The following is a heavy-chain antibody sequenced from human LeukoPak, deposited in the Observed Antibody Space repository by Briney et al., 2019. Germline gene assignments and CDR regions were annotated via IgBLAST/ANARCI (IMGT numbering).Heavy chain of an antibody. Sequence: PGRFLRLSCAASGFTFSSYSMNWVRQAPGKGLEWVSFMSSNSGYISYADSVKGRFTISRDNSKNTLYLQMNSLRVEDTAVYYCAKELAPYYQLHQDWGQGTLVTVSS. V-gene: IGHV3-21*01. CDR1: GFTFSSYS. CDR3: AKELAPYYQLHQD. D-gene: IGHD2-2*01. J-gene: IGHJ4*02. CDR2: MSSNSGYI.